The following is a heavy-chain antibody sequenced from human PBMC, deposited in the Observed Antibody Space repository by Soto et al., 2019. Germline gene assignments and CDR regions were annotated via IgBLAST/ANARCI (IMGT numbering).Heavy chain of an antibody. Sequence: PGGSLRLSCAASGFTVSNNYMSWVRQAPGKGLEWVSAISGSGGSTYYADSVKGRFTISRDNSKNTLYLQMNSLRAEDTSVYYCARSSFGELLPNTLDIWDQGTMVTVS. J-gene: IGHJ3*02. CDR1: GFTVSNNY. D-gene: IGHD3-10*01. CDR3: ARSSFGELLPNTLDI. V-gene: IGHV3-66*02. CDR2: ISGSGGST.